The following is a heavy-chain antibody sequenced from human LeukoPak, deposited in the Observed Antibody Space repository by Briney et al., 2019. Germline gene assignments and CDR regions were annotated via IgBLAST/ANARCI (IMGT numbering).Heavy chain of an antibody. CDR2: ISNNGITT. V-gene: IGHV3-74*03. Sequence: GGSLRLSCVGSGFTFSNFWMHWVRQAPGKGPVWVSRISNNGITTTDADSVRGRFTISRDNAKNSLYLQMNSLRAEDTALYYCAKDISANHDAFDIWGQGTMVTVSS. CDR3: AKDISANHDAFDI. CDR1: GFTFSNFW. J-gene: IGHJ3*02. D-gene: IGHD3-10*01.